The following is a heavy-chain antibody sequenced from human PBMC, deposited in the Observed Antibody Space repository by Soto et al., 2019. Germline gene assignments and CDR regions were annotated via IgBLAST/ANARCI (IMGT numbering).Heavy chain of an antibody. D-gene: IGHD1-1*01. J-gene: IGHJ4*02. CDR1: GGFI. Sequence: SETLSLTCTVSGGFIWGWIRQSPDKGLEWIGYIYNSGRYNYNPSLESRLTISIDTSKNQFSLRLASVTAADTAVYYCARTLTNRQLFDSWSQGTLVTVSS. CDR2: IYNSGRY. CDR3: ARTLTNRQLFDS. V-gene: IGHV4-59*01.